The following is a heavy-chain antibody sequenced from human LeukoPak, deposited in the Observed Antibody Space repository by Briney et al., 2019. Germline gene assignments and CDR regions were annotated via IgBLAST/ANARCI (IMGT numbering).Heavy chain of an antibody. D-gene: IGHD3-22*01. CDR3: AAIPYYYDSSGYYADY. CDR2: ISAYNGNT. J-gene: IGHJ4*02. CDR1: GYTFTSYG. Sequence: ASVKVSCKASGYTFTSYGISWVRQAPGRGLEWMGWISAYNGNTNYAQKLQGRVTMTTDTSTSTAYMELRSLRSDDTAVYYCAAIPYYYDSSGYYADYWGQGTLVTVSS. V-gene: IGHV1-18*01.